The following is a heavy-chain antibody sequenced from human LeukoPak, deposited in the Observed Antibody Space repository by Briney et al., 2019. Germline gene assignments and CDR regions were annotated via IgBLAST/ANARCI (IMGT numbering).Heavy chain of an antibody. CDR3: ARDVPYCSSTSCPPHGYYGMDV. J-gene: IGHJ6*02. CDR2: ISSSSSYI. D-gene: IGHD2-2*01. V-gene: IGHV3-21*01. CDR1: GFTFSSYS. Sequence: GGSLRLSCAASGFTFSSYSMTWVRQAPGKGLEWVSSISSSSSYIYYADSVKGRFTISRDNAKNSLYLQMNSLRAEDTAVYYCARDVPYCSSTSCPPHGYYGMDVWGQGTTVTVSS.